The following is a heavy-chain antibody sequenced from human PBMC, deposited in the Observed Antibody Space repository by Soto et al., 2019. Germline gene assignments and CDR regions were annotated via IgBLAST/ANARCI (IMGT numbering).Heavy chain of an antibody. V-gene: IGHV3-23*01. Sequence: GGSLRLSCAASGFIFSTYAMSWVRQAPGKGLEWVAMISGTGGNTYYADSVKDRFTISRDNSKKTLYLQMNSLRAEDTAVYYCARAGSLHVDYYYYYGMDVWGQGTTVTVSS. D-gene: IGHD3-10*01. J-gene: IGHJ6*02. CDR3: ARAGSLHVDYYYYYGMDV. CDR2: ISGTGGNT. CDR1: GFIFSTYA.